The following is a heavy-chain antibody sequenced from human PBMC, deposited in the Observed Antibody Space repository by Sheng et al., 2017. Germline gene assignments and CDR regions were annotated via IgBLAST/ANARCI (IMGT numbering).Heavy chain of an antibody. CDR3: AKQLRFVEWVFSYFFDH. CDR2: ISGSGDNV. Sequence: EVQLVESGGGLVKPGGSLRLSCAASGFTFSSYSMNWVRQAPGKGLEWVSAISGSGDNVEYADSVKGRFTISRDNPRNTLFLQINSLRVEDTAVYYCAKQLRFVEWVFSYFFDHWGQGALVTVSS. D-gene: IGHD3-3*01. CDR1: GFTFSSYS. J-gene: IGHJ4*02. V-gene: IGHV3-23*04.